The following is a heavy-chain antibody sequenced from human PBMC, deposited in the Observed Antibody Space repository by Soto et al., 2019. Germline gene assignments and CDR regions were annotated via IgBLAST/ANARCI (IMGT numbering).Heavy chain of an antibody. Sequence: EVQLVESGGGLVQPGGSLKLSCAASGFMFSGSAMHWVRQASGKGLEWVGRIRTRPNNFATQYAESVKGRFTISRDDSNSTTYLQMKSLKSSDSAVYYWTSPCANVDYTVTSRPVDVWGKGATVTVSA. CDR1: GFMFSGSA. J-gene: IGHJ6*04. CDR2: IRTRPNNFAT. V-gene: IGHV3-73*01. D-gene: IGHD4-17*01. CDR3: TSPCANVDYTVTSRPVDV.